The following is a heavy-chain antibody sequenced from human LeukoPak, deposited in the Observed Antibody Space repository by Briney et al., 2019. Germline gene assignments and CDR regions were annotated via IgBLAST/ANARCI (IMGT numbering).Heavy chain of an antibody. CDR2: ISNDGSKK. D-gene: IGHD1-1*01. CDR3: AKDRSPTGSYYGMDV. J-gene: IGHJ6*02. CDR1: GFTFSYYA. V-gene: IGHV3-30*18. Sequence: GGSLRLSCAASGFTFSYYAMRWVRQAPGKGLEWVAVISNDGSKKFYIHSVKGRFTVSSDKSTDTLYLQMNSLRPEDTAVYYCAKDRSPTGSYYGMDVWRQGTTVIVSS.